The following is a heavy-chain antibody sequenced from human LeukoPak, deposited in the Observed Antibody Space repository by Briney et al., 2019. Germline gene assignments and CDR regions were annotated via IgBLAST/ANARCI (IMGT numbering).Heavy chain of an antibody. CDR3: AKVGTDILDYYYYYGMDV. J-gene: IGHJ6*02. Sequence: GGSLRLSCAASGFTFSSYWMSWVRQAPGKGLEWVANIKQDGSEKYYVDSVKGRFTISRDNFENTVSLQMNSLRVEDTAVYYCAKVGTDILDYYYYYGMDVWGQGTTVTVSS. D-gene: IGHD3-9*01. CDR2: IKQDGSEK. CDR1: GFTFSSYW. V-gene: IGHV3-7*03.